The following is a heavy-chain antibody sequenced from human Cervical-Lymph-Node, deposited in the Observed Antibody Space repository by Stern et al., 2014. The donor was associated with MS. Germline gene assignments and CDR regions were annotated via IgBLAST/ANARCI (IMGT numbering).Heavy chain of an antibody. CDR1: GGTFSSYA. V-gene: IGHV1-69*01. Sequence: VQLVESGAAVKKPGSSVKVSCKASGGTFSSYAISWVRQAPGQGLEWMGGIIPIFGPANCAQKFQGRVTITADESTSTADMELSSLRSEDTAVYYCARGRQYYDSSGYYFGNGMDVWGQGTTVTVSS. D-gene: IGHD3-22*01. CDR3: ARGRQYYDSSGYYFGNGMDV. CDR2: IIPIFGPA. J-gene: IGHJ6*02.